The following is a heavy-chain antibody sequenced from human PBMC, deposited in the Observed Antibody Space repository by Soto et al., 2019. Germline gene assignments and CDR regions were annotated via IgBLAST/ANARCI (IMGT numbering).Heavy chain of an antibody. CDR2: IHGSGTFI. CDR1: GFTFRTYS. D-gene: IGHD3-3*01. CDR3: ARAIRGGVIRD. V-gene: IGHV3-21*01. Sequence: PGGSLRLSCTASGFTFRTYSMTWVRQAPGKGLEWVSSIHGSGTFIYYADSVKGRFTISRDDAKNSLYLQMNSLRAEDTAVYYCARAIRGGVIRDWGQGTLVTVSS. J-gene: IGHJ4*02.